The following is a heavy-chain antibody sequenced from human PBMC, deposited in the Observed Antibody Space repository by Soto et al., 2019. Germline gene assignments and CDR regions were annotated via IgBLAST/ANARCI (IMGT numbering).Heavy chain of an antibody. CDR2: INAGNGNT. Sequence: ASVKVSCKASGYTFSSYAMYWVRQAPGQSFEWMGWINAGNGNTKYSQKFQGRVTITRDTSASTAYMELSSLRSDDTAVYYCARDLDSTIEFDYWGQGTLVTSPQ. V-gene: IGHV1-3*01. CDR3: ARDLDSTIEFDY. J-gene: IGHJ4*02. D-gene: IGHD5-18*01. CDR1: GYTFSSYA.